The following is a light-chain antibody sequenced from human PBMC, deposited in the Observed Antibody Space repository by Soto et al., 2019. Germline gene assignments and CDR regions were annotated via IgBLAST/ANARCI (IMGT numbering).Light chain of an antibody. CDR3: QQYGTSPRT. J-gene: IGKJ1*01. V-gene: IGKV3-20*01. Sequence: EVMLTQSPGTLSLSPGERATLSCRASQSIFSNYLAWYQQKSGQAPRLLIYGASNRATGIPDRFSGSGSGTDVPLTISRLEPEDFAVYYCQQYGTSPRTFGQGTKVELK. CDR1: QSIFSNY. CDR2: GAS.